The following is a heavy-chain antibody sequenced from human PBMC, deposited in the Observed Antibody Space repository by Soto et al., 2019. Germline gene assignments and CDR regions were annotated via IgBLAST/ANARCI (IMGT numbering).Heavy chain of an antibody. CDR3: ARVVPPPNRNWGMWSGAFDI. CDR1: GGSFSGYS. V-gene: IGHV4-34*01. D-gene: IGHD7-27*01. CDR2: SNHSGST. J-gene: IGHJ3*02. Sequence: QVQLQQWGAGLLKPSETLSLTCGVYGGSFSGYSWSWIRQPPGKGREWIGESNHSGSTNYNPSLKSRVTISVDTSKNQFSLKLSAVTAADTAVYYCARVVPPPNRNWGMWSGAFDIWGQGTMVTVSS.